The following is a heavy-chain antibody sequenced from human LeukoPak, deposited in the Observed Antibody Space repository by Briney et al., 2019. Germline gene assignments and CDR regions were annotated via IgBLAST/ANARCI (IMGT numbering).Heavy chain of an antibody. CDR1: GYTFTSYD. Sequence: ASVKVSCKASGYTFTSYDINWVRQATGQGLESMGWMNPNSGNTGYAQKFQGRVTMTRNTSISTAYMELSSLRSEDTAVYYCARPSTLGQYCGYYYGMDVWGKGNTVRLL. V-gene: IGHV1-8*01. J-gene: IGHJ6*04. D-gene: IGHD4-23*01. CDR2: MNPNSGNT. CDR3: ARPSTLGQYCGYYYGMDV.